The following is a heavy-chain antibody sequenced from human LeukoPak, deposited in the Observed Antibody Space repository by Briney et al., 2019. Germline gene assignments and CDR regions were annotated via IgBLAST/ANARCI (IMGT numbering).Heavy chain of an antibody. J-gene: IGHJ6*03. CDR3: AAAKYSSTAPTYYYYYMDV. D-gene: IGHD5-18*01. V-gene: IGHV4-59*04. CDR2: IYHSGST. CDR1: GGSISSYY. Sequence: SETLSLTCTVSGGSISSYYWSWIRQPPGKGLEWIGSIYHSGSTYYNPSLKSRVTISVDTSKNQFSLKLSSVTAADTAVYYCAAAKYSSTAPTYYYYYMDVWGKGTTVTVSS.